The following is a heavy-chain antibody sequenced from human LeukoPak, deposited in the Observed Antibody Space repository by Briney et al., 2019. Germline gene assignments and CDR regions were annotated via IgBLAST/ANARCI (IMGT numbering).Heavy chain of an antibody. CDR3: ARVTGPHAFDI. CDR1: GGSMSSYY. Sequence: SETLSLTCTVSGGSMSSYYWSWMRQSPGKGLEWIGHIYYSGSTNYNPSLKSRVTISVDTSKNQFSLRLSSVTAADTAVYYCARVTGPHAFDIWGQGTLVTVSS. V-gene: IGHV4-59*01. CDR2: IYYSGST. D-gene: IGHD3-9*01. J-gene: IGHJ3*02.